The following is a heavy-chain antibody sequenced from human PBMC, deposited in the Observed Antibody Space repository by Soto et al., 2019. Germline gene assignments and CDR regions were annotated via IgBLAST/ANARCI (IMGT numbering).Heavy chain of an antibody. D-gene: IGHD2-2*01. J-gene: IGHJ6*02. CDR2: ISYDGGNE. CDR3: AKDGSSVIPAAHPRRYGMDV. Sequence: GSLRLSCAASGFTFSSYGMHWVRQAPGKGLEWVAVISYDGGNEYYADSVKGRFTISRDNFKNTQYLQMNSLRAEDTAVYYCAKDGSSVIPAAHPRRYGMDVWGQGTTVTVSS. CDR1: GFTFSSYG. V-gene: IGHV3-30*18.